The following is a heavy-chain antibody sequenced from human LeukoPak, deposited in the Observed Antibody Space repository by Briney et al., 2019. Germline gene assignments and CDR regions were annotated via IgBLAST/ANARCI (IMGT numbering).Heavy chain of an antibody. J-gene: IGHJ4*02. CDR2: IYTSGST. CDR1: GGSISSHY. CDR3: ATTLPGNYGSGSYTFDY. D-gene: IGHD3-10*01. V-gene: IGHV4-4*07. Sequence: SETLSLTCTVSGGSISSHYWSWIRQPAGKGLEWIGRIYTSGSTNYNPSLKSRVTMSVDTSKNQFSLKLSSVTAADTAVYYCATTLPGNYGSGSYTFDYWGQGTLVTVSS.